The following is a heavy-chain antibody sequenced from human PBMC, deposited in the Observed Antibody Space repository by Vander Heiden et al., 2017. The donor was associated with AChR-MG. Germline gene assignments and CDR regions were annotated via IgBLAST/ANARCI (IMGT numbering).Heavy chain of an antibody. J-gene: IGHJ6*02. Sequence: EVQLLESGGGLVQPGGSLRLSCAASGFTFSSYAMSWVRQAPGKGLEWGSAISGSGGSTYYADSVKGRFTISRDNSKNTLYLQMNSLRAEDTAVYYCAPAPATVPAEWFYYYYGMDVWGQGTTVTVSS. D-gene: IGHD2-2*01. V-gene: IGHV3-23*01. CDR3: APAPATVPAEWFYYYYGMDV. CDR2: ISGSGGST. CDR1: GFTFSSYA.